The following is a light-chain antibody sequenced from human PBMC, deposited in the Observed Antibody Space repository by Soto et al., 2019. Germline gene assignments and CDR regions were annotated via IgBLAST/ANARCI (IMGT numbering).Light chain of an antibody. CDR3: SSYAGSNIPVV. J-gene: IGLJ2*01. CDR2: GVS. V-gene: IGLV2-8*01. CDR1: SSDVGGYNC. Sequence: QSVLTQPPSASGSPGQSVTISCTGTSSDVGGYNCVSWYQQHPGKAPKLMIYGVSKRPSGVPDRFSGSKSGNTASLTVSGLQAEDEADYYCSSYAGSNIPVVFGGGTKVTVL.